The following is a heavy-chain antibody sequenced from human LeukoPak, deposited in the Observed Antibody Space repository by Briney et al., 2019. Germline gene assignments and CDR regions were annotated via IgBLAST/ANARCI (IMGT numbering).Heavy chain of an antibody. V-gene: IGHV1-46*01. D-gene: IGHD6-13*01. CDR1: GYTFTSYY. CDR3: ARDPSSSWPHNWFDP. CDR2: INPSGGST. J-gene: IGHJ5*02. Sequence: VASVKVSCKASGYTFTSYYMHWVRQAPGQGLEWMGIINPSGGSTSYAQEFQGRVTMTRDTSTSTVYMELSSLRSEDTAVYYCARDPSSSWPHNWFDPWGQGTLVTVSS.